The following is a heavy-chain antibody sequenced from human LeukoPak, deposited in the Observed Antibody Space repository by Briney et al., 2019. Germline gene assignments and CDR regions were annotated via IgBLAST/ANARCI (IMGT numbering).Heavy chain of an antibody. CDR1: GFTVSSNY. CDR3: AKLSGANQQLVHHY. D-gene: IGHD6-13*01. Sequence: GGSLRLSCAASGFTVSSNYMSWVRQAPGKGLEWVSVIYSGGSTYYADSVKGRFTISRDNSKNTLYLQMNSLRAEDTAVYYCAKLSGANQQLVHHYWGQGTLVTVSS. J-gene: IGHJ4*02. CDR2: IYSGGST. V-gene: IGHV3-53*05.